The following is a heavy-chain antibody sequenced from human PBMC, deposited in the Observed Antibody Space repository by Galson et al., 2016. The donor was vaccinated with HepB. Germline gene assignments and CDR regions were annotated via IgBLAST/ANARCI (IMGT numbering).Heavy chain of an antibody. J-gene: IGHJ6*02. V-gene: IGHV3-23*01. CDR2: IDGSGVET. D-gene: IGHD3-22*01. Sequence: SLRLSCAASGFTFSSFAMIWVRQAPGKGPEWVSTIDGSGVETYYADSVKGRFTISRDNSKNTLYLLMTSMRADDTAVYYCARDSYYADSSGYRMDVWGQGTTGTVSS. CDR1: GFTFSSFA. CDR3: ARDSYYADSSGYRMDV.